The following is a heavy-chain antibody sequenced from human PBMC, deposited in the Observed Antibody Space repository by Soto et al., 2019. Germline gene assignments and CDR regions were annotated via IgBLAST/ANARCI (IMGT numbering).Heavy chain of an antibody. J-gene: IGHJ4*02. V-gene: IGHV1-24*01. D-gene: IGHD3-9*01. Sequence: ASVKVSCKVSGYTLAELSMHWVRQAPGKGLEWMGGFDPEDGETIYAQKFQGRVTMTEDTSTDTAYMELSSLRSEDTAVYYCATYYDILTGHDYWGQGTLVTVSS. CDR1: GYTLAELS. CDR3: ATYYDILTGHDY. CDR2: FDPEDGET.